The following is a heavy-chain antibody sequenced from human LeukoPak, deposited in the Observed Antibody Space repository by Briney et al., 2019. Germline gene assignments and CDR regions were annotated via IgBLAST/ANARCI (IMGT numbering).Heavy chain of an antibody. CDR2: FDPEDGET. D-gene: IGHD6-25*01. J-gene: IGHJ6*03. CDR1: GYTLTELS. Sequence: ASVKVSCKVSGYTLTELSTHWVRQAPGKGLEWMGGFDPEDGETIYAQKFQGRVTMTEDTSTDTAYMELSSLRSEDTAVYYCATGIPGATAPRYYYYYMDVWGKGTTVTVPS. V-gene: IGHV1-24*01. CDR3: ATGIPGATAPRYYYYYMDV.